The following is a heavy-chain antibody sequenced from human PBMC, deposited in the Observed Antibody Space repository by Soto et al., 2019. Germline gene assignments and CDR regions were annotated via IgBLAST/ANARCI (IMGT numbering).Heavy chain of an antibody. J-gene: IGHJ4*02. CDR2: ISSSSSYI. Sequence: GESLKISCAASGFTFSSYSMNWVRQAPGKGLEWVSSISSSSSYIYYADSVKGRFTISRDNAKNSLYLQMNSLRAEDTAVYYCARDTMDIVVVPATTPIDYWGQGTLVTVSS. CDR3: ARDTMDIVVVPATTPIDY. V-gene: IGHV3-21*01. CDR1: GFTFSSYS. D-gene: IGHD2-2*03.